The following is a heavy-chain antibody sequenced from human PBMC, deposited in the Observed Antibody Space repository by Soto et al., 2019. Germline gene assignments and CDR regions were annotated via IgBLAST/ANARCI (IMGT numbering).Heavy chain of an antibody. V-gene: IGHV3-48*02. CDR3: ARFAGNYYGMDV. J-gene: IGHJ6*02. Sequence: AGPLILSCAASAFPGSRYTMNWVRQAPGKGLEWVSYISSSSGTMYYKDSVKGRFTISRDNAKNSLYLQMNSLRDEDTAVYYCARFAGNYYGMDVWGQGTTVTVSS. CDR2: ISSSSGTM. CDR1: AFPGSRYT.